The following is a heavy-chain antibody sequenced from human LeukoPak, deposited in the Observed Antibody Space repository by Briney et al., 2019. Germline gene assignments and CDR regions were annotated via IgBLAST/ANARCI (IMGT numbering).Heavy chain of an antibody. CDR2: IYYSGST. J-gene: IGHJ5*02. Sequence: SETLSLTCTVSGGSISSYYWSWIRQPPGKGLEWIGYIYYSGSTNYNPSLKSRVTISVDTSKNRFSLKLSSVTAADTAVYYCARVFRWFDPWGQGTLVTVSS. CDR1: GGSISSYY. CDR3: ARVFRWFDP. V-gene: IGHV4-59*01.